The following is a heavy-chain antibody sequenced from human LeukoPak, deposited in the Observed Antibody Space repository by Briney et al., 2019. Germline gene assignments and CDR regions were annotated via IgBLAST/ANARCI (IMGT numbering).Heavy chain of an antibody. D-gene: IGHD4-17*01. CDR3: ASSSLIYGDYEAFDI. CDR2: INPKSGST. CDR1: GYTFTGYH. V-gene: IGHV1-2*02. Sequence: GASVKVSCKASGYTFTGYHMHWVRQAPGQGLEYMGWINPKSGSTNYAQEFQGRVTMTRDTSISTAYMELSRLRSDDTAVYYCASSSLIYGDYEAFDIWGYGTVVTVSS. J-gene: IGHJ3*02.